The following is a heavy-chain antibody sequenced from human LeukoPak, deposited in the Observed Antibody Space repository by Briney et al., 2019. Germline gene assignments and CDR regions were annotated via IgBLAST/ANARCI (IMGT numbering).Heavy chain of an antibody. CDR2: IGSSGSTK. CDR3: ARDSAYSSSPGAFDI. Sequence: GGSLRLSCAASGFTFSDYYMSWIRQAPGKGLEGVYYIGSSGSTKYYADSVKGRFTISRENAKNSLYLQMNSLRAEDTAVYYCARDSAYSSSPGAFDIWGQGTMVTVSS. CDR1: GFTFSDYY. J-gene: IGHJ3*02. V-gene: IGHV3-11*01. D-gene: IGHD6-6*01.